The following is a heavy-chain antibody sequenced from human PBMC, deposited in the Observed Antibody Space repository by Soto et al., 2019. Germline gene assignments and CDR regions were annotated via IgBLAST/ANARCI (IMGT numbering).Heavy chain of an antibody. Sequence: SETLSLTCTVSGGSLNSYYWTWIRQSPGKGLEWIGYVSSTGSTNYNPSLKSRVILSLDTSTSEVSLSLTSVTAADAAVYYCARSFGWYAIDQWGQGTLVT. CDR2: VSSTGST. D-gene: IGHD6-19*01. V-gene: IGHV4-59*01. CDR1: GGSLNSYY. J-gene: IGHJ1*01. CDR3: ARSFGWYAIDQ.